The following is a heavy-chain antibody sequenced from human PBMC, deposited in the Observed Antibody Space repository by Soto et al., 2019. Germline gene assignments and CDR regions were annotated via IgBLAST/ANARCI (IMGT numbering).Heavy chain of an antibody. CDR2: ISTSRHSRFI. D-gene: IGHD4-17*01. CDR1: GFTFSNYN. CDR3: VRARDYPLHHWFES. J-gene: IGHJ5*01. V-gene: IGHV3-21*01. Sequence: GGSRRLSCATYGFTFSNYNMNWVRQAPGKGLEWVSCISTSRHSRFIDYADSVRGRFTVSRDNARNSVYLQMSNLRAEDTGVYYCVRARDYPLHHWFESWGQGTLVTVSS.